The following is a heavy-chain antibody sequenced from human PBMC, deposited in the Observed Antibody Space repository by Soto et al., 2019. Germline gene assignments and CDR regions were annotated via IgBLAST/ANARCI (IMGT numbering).Heavy chain of an antibody. Sequence: GGSLRLSCAASGITLSDYYMSWIRQAPGKGLEWVSYISESGGTIYYGDSVKGRFTISRDNAKNSLYLQMNSLRAEDTAVYYCASRAPYYFDYWGQGTLVTVSS. J-gene: IGHJ4*02. CDR1: GITLSDYY. D-gene: IGHD3-10*01. V-gene: IGHV3-11*01. CDR2: ISESGGTI. CDR3: ASRAPYYFDY.